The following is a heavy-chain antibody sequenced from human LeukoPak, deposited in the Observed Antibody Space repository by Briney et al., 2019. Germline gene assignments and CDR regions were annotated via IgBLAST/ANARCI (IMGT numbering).Heavy chain of an antibody. CDR2: INHSGST. CDR1: GGSFSGYY. CDR3: ARFVGLTFGGVIALDY. Sequence: SETLSLTCAVYGGSFSGYYWSWIRQPPGKGLEWIGEINHSGSTNYNPSLKSRVTISVDTSKNQFSLKLNSVTAADTAVYYCARFVGLTFGGVIALDYWGQGTLVTVSS. J-gene: IGHJ4*02. D-gene: IGHD3-16*02. V-gene: IGHV4-34*01.